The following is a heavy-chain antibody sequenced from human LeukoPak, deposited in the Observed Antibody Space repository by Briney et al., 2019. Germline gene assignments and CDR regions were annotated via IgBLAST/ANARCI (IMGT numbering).Heavy chain of an antibody. CDR3: ARALEITMVRGFDY. J-gene: IGHJ4*02. Sequence: ASVKVSCKASGYTFTSYYMHWVRQAPGQGLEWMGIINPSGGSTSYAQKFQGRVTISVDTSKNQFSLKLSSVTAADTAVYYCARALEITMVRGFDYWGQGTLVTVSS. CDR1: GYTFTSYY. CDR2: INPSGGST. D-gene: IGHD3-10*01. V-gene: IGHV1-46*01.